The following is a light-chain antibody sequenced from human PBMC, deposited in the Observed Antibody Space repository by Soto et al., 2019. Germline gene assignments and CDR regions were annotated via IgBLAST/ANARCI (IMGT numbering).Light chain of an antibody. CDR2: EVS. V-gene: IGLV2-14*01. CDR1: SSDVGGYNY. J-gene: IGLJ3*02. CDR3: SSYTSSSTVV. Sequence: QSALTQPAYVSGSRGQSITISCTGTSSDVGGYNYVSWYQQHPGKAPKLMIYEVSNRPSGVSNRFSGSKSGNTASLTISGLQAEDEADYYCSSYTSSSTVVFGGGTKLTVL.